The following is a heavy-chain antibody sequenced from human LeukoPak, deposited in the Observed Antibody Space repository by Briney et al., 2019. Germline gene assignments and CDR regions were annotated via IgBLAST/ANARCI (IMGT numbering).Heavy chain of an antibody. CDR1: GYAFTNYG. J-gene: IGHJ4*02. D-gene: IGHD2-15*01. Sequence: ASVKVSCKASGYAFTNYGISWVRQAPGQGLEWMRWIRTDNGITDYAQKFQGRVTMTTDTSTSTAYMELRSLRSDDTAVYYCARDGGSSFFGGQETLVTVS. CDR2: IRTDNGIT. V-gene: IGHV1-18*01. CDR3: ARDGGSSFF.